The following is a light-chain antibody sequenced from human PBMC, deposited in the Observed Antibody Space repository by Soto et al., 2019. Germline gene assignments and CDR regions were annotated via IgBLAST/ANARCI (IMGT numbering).Light chain of an antibody. J-gene: IGKJ4*01. CDR1: QSVSSY. Sequence: EIVLTQSPATLSLSPGERATLSCRASQSVSSYLAWYQQKPGQAPRLLIYDASNRATGIPARFSGSVSGTAFTLTISSREPEDFAVYYCQQRSNWPPSVTFGGGTKVEIK. V-gene: IGKV3-11*01. CDR3: QQRSNWPPSVT. CDR2: DAS.